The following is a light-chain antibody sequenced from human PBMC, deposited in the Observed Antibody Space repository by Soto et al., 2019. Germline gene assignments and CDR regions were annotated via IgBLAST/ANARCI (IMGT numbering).Light chain of an antibody. J-gene: IGLJ2*01. CDR2: DVT. CDR1: SSDVGGYNY. V-gene: IGLV2-14*03. Sequence: QSALTQPASVSGSPGQSITISCTGTSSDVGGYNYVSWYQQHPDRAPQLMIYDVTNRPSGVSNRFSGSKSGNTASLTISGLQAEDEADYYCSSFSSSTTLVLFGGGTKLSVL. CDR3: SSFSSSTTLVL.